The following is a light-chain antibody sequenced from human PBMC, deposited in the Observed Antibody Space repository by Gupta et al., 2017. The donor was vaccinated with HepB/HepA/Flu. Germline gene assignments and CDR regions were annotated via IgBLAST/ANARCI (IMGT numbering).Light chain of an antibody. CDR1: QYIRNF. Sequence: DIQMTQSPSSLAASVGDRVTITCLTSQYIRNFLNWYQQKPGKAPKLLISAASRLQSGVPSRFSGNGSGTDFTLTINILQAEDFAIYYCQQSNGNPFTFGDGTKVEIK. CDR2: AAS. V-gene: IGKV1-39*01. J-gene: IGKJ3*01. CDR3: QQSNGNPFT.